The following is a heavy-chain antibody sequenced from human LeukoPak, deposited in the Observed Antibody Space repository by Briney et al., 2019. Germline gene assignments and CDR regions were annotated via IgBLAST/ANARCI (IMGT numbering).Heavy chain of an antibody. CDR1: GGTFSNYA. J-gene: IGHJ4*02. D-gene: IGHD2-2*01. CDR3: AREIGYCSSTSCPYFDQ. CDR2: IIPIFGTA. V-gene: IGHV1-69*01. Sequence: GSSVKVSCKASGGTFSNYAISWVRQATGQGLEWMGGIIPIFGTANYAQKFQGRVTITADESTSTAYMELSSLRSEDTAVYYCAREIGYCSSTSCPYFDQWGQGTLVTVSS.